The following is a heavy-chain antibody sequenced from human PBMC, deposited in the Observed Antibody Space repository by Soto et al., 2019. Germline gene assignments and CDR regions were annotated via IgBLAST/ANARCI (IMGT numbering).Heavy chain of an antibody. Sequence: QVQLVQSGAEVRKPGSSLRVSCKSSGATFSTTGISWVRQAPGQGLEWMGGIIPLFGTPKYARKFQGRVSITAVESTNTVYVELNSLRADVAAVYYCARASPVICGGDPCYRLDSSFDSWGQGSLVIVSS. CDR3: ARASPVICGGDPCYRLDSSFDS. V-gene: IGHV1-69*01. D-gene: IGHD2-21*02. J-gene: IGHJ5*01. CDR2: IIPLFGTP. CDR1: GATFSTTG.